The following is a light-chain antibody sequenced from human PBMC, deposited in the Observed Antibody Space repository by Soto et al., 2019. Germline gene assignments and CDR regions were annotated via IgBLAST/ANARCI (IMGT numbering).Light chain of an antibody. Sequence: QSALTQPASVSGSPGQSVTISCTGASSDVGAYDHVSWYQQHPGKAPKLVIFDVSYRPSGVSHRFSGSKSGDTASLTISGLQAEDEADYYCSSYTTRTTLVFGGGTQLTVL. J-gene: IGLJ3*02. CDR1: SSDVGAYDH. CDR2: DVS. V-gene: IGLV2-14*01. CDR3: SSYTTRTTLV.